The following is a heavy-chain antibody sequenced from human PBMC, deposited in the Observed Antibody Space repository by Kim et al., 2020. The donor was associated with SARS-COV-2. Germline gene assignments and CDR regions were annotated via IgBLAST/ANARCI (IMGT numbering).Heavy chain of an antibody. J-gene: IGHJ5*02. CDR3: ARSPTVTISIDQNWFDP. V-gene: IGHV4-4*02. Sequence: SETLSLTCAVSGGSISSSNWWSWVRQPPGKGLEWIGEIYHSGSTNYNPSLKSRVTISVDKSKNQFSLKLSSVTAADTAVYYCARSPTVTISIDQNWFDPWGQGTLVTVSS. CDR1: GGSISSSNW. CDR2: IYHSGST. D-gene: IGHD4-17*01.